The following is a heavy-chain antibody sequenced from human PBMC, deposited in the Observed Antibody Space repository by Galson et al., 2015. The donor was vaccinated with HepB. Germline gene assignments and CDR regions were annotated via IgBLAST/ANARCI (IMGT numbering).Heavy chain of an antibody. J-gene: IGHJ4*02. Sequence: SLRLSCAASGFTFSSYGMHWVRQAPGKGLEWVAVISYDGSNKYYADSVKGRFTISRDNSKNTLYLQMNSLRAEDTAVYYCAKGYYDFWSGYSDDIPYYFDYWGQGTLVTVPS. D-gene: IGHD3-3*01. CDR1: GFTFSSYG. CDR3: AKGYYDFWSGYSDDIPYYFDY. CDR2: ISYDGSNK. V-gene: IGHV3-30*18.